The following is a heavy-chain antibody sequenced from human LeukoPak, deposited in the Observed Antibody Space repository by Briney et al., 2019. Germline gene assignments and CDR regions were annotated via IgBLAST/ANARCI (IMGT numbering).Heavy chain of an antibody. CDR2: IYSSGST. Sequence: SETLSLTCSVSGGSISGYYWSWIRQPPGQTLEWIGYIYSSGSTNYNPSLQSRVTMSVDTSMNHFSLRLSSVTAADTAVYYCAKGGQATVTYHDNWGRGILVTVSS. CDR3: AKGGQATVTYHDN. CDR1: GGSISGYY. D-gene: IGHD4-17*01. V-gene: IGHV4-4*09. J-gene: IGHJ4*02.